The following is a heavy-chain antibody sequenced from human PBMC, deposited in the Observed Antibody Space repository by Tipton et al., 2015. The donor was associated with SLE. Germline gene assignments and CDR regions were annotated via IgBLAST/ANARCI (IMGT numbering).Heavy chain of an antibody. J-gene: IGHJ3*02. Sequence: LRLSCAASGFTFSHYAMTWIRQSPGKGLEWIGEIYQSGSTNYSPSLESRISISVDTSKKQVSLKLRSVTAADTAVYYCARHITGNRAFDIWGQGTMVTVSS. V-gene: IGHV4-34*01. CDR3: ARHITGNRAFDI. CDR1: GFTFSHYA. D-gene: IGHD1-20*01. CDR2: IYQSGST.